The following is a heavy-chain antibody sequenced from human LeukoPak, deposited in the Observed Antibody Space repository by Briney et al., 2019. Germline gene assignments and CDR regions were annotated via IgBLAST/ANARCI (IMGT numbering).Heavy chain of an antibody. CDR2: IIPILDVA. CDR3: TREGVYSPDPSSYHRYAFDI. V-gene: IGHV1-69*10. CDR1: GGSFNTYV. J-gene: IGHJ3*02. Sequence: SVKVSCKASGGSFNTYVITWVRQAPGQGLEWMGGIIPILDVANFAQKFQGRVTITADKSTNTAHMELSSLRSEDTAVYYCTREGVYSPDPSSYHRYAFDIWGQGTVVTVSS. D-gene: IGHD3-16*02.